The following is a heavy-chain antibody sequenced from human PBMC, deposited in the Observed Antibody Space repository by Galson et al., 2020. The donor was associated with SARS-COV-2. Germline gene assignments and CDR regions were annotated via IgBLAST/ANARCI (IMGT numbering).Heavy chain of an antibody. V-gene: IGHV4-31*03. CDR1: GGSISSGGYY. J-gene: IGHJ4*02. CDR3: ARGGTVRGVIRYFDY. CDR2: IYYSGST. D-gene: IGHD3-10*01. Sequence: ASETLSLTCTVSGGSISSGGYYWSWIRQHPGKGLEWIGYIYYSGSTYYNPSLKSRVTISVDTSKNQFSLKLSSVTAADTAVYYCARGGTVRGVIRYFDYWGQGTLVTVSS.